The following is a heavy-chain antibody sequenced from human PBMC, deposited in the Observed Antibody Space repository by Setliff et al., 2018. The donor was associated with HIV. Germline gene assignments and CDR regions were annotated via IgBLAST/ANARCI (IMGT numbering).Heavy chain of an antibody. CDR2: IWNDGSEK. CDR3: ARDCAYVRCPFFDY. J-gene: IGHJ4*02. V-gene: IGHV3-33*01. CDR1: GFSFSHYG. D-gene: IGHD3-16*01. Sequence: GGSLRLSCAASGFSFSHYGMHWVRQAPGKGLEWVAAIWNDGSEKYYVDSVKGRFTISRDNAKNSLYLQMNSLRAEDTAVYYCARDCAYVRCPFFDYWGQGTLVT.